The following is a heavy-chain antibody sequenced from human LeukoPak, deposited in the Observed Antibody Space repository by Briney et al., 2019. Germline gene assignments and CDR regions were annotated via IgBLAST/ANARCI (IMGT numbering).Heavy chain of an antibody. CDR3: ATTEIWSGYYPPGY. D-gene: IGHD3-3*01. CDR1: GYTLTELS. J-gene: IGHJ4*02. Sequence: GASVTVSCKVSGYTLTELSMHWVRQAPGKGLEWMGGFDPEDGETIYAQKFQGRVTMTEDTSTDTAYMELSSLRSEDTAVYYCATTEIWSGYYPPGYWGQGTLVTVSS. CDR2: FDPEDGET. V-gene: IGHV1-24*01.